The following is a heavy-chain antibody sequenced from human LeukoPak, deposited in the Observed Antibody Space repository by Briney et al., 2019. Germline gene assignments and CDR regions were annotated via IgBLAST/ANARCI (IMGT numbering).Heavy chain of an antibody. Sequence: GRSLRLSCAASGFTFSTYGMHWIRQAPGKGLEWVAVISYDGSYKYYADSVKGRFTISRDNSKNTLYLQMNSLRAEDTAVYYCAKPPYGDFLTYFDSWGQGTLVTVSS. V-gene: IGHV3-30*18. CDR3: AKPPYGDFLTYFDS. D-gene: IGHD4-17*01. CDR1: GFTFSTYG. J-gene: IGHJ4*02. CDR2: ISYDGSYK.